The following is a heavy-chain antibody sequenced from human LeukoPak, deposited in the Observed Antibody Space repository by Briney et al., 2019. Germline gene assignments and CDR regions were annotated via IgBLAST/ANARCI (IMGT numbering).Heavy chain of an antibody. Sequence: PSETLSLTCTVSGGSLSNYYWSWVRQPPGKGLEWIGYIYYTGSTNYNPSLKSRVTISVDTSKNQFSLKLTSVTAADAAVYHCARVFGSRNAFDYWGQGTLLTASS. V-gene: IGHV4-59*01. CDR2: IYYTGST. D-gene: IGHD1-26*01. J-gene: IGHJ4*02. CDR1: GGSLSNYY. CDR3: ARVFGSRNAFDY.